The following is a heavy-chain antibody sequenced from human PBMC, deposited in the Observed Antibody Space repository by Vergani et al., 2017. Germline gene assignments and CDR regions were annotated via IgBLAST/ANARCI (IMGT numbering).Heavy chain of an antibody. Sequence: QVQLVESGGGVVQPGRSLRLSCAASGFRFSSYGMNWVRQAPGKGLEWVAVIWYDGSNKYYADSVKGRFTISRDNSKNTLYLQMNSLRAEDTSVYYCAKPLWFGELVVCFDGWSQRCLV. J-gene: IGHJ4*02. CDR1: GFRFSSYG. CDR2: IWYDGSNK. D-gene: IGHD3-10*01. V-gene: IGHV3-33*06. CDR3: AKPLWFGELVVCFDG.